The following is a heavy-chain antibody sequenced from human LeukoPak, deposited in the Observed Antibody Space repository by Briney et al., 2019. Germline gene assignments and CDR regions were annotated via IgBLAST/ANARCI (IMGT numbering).Heavy chain of an antibody. CDR3: ARRGTTIGTLGEYFDC. D-gene: IGHD1-26*01. V-gene: IGHV4-59*08. Sequence: SETLSLTCTVPGGSLSSYYWSWIRQPPGKGLGWIGSIYYGGSPNYNPFLKSRVTISQDTPKNQFSLKLSSVTAADTAVYYCARRGTTIGTLGEYFDCWGQGTLVTVCS. CDR1: GGSLSSYY. CDR2: IYYGGSP. J-gene: IGHJ4*02.